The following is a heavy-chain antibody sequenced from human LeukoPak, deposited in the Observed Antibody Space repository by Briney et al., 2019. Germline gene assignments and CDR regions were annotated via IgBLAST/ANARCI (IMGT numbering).Heavy chain of an antibody. D-gene: IGHD1-26*01. V-gene: IGHV3-30*18. CDR3: AKDLGLSGSSYPYFDY. CDR1: GFTFSSYG. Sequence: GGSLRLSCAASGFTFSSYGMHWVRQAPGKGLEWVAVISYDGSNKYYADSVKGRFTISRDNSKNTLYLQMNSLRAEDTAVYYCAKDLGLSGSSYPYFDYWGQGTLITVSS. CDR2: ISYDGSNK. J-gene: IGHJ4*02.